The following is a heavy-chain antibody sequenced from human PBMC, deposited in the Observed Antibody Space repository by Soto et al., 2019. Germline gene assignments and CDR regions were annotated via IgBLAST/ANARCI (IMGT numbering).Heavy chain of an antibody. J-gene: IGHJ2*01. CDR2: IWYDGSNK. V-gene: IGHV3-33*01. CDR1: GFTFSSYG. D-gene: IGHD4-17*01. CDR3: ARDPSTGYGDNWYFDL. Sequence: QVQLVESGGGVVQPGRSLRLSCAASGFTFSSYGMHWVRQAPGKGLEWVAVIWYDGSNKYYADSVKGRFTIYRDNSKNTLDLQMNSLRAEDTAVYYCARDPSTGYGDNWYFDLWGRGNLVTVSS.